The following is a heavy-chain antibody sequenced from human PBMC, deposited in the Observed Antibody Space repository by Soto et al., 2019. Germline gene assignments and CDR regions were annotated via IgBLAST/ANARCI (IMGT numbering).Heavy chain of an antibody. CDR3: AHRVYGGNPVGY. V-gene: IGHV2-5*02. J-gene: IGHJ4*02. CDR2: IYWDDDK. D-gene: IGHD2-15*01. CDR1: GFSLSTSGVG. Sequence: QITLKESGPTLVKPTQTLTLTCTFSGFSLSTSGVGVGWIRQPPGKPLEWLALIYWDDDKRYSPSLKSRLTITKDTSKNQVVLTMTNMDPVDTATYYCAHRVYGGNPVGYWGQGPLVTVSS.